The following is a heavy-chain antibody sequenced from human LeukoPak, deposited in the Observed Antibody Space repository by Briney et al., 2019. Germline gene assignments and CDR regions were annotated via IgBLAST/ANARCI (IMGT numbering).Heavy chain of an antibody. CDR2: ISSGSSSI. J-gene: IGHJ4*02. D-gene: IGHD3-16*02. V-gene: IGHV3-48*04. Sequence: GGSPRLSCETSGFTFRSYSMNWVRQAPGKGLEWVSYISSGSSSIYYADSVKGRFTISRDNAKNTLYLQMNSLRVEDTAVYYCARKPPLSCYFDNWGQGTLLTVPS. CDR3: ARKPPLSCYFDN. CDR1: GFTFRSYS.